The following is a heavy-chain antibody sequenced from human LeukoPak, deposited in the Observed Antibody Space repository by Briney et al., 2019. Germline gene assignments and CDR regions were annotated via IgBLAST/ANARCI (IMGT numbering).Heavy chain of an antibody. Sequence: ASETLSLTCTVSGGSISSYYWSWIRQPPGKGLEWIGYIYYSGSTNYNPSLKSRVTISVDTSKNQFSLKLSSVTAADTAVYHCASNVVPAALDAFDIWGQGTMVTVSS. J-gene: IGHJ3*02. CDR2: IYYSGST. V-gene: IGHV4-59*01. D-gene: IGHD2-2*01. CDR1: GGSISSYY. CDR3: ASNVVPAALDAFDI.